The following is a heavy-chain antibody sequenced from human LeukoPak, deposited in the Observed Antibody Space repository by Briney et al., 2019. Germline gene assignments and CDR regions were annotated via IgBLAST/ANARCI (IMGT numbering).Heavy chain of an antibody. CDR3: ARDFNYYDSSGLTFDY. V-gene: IGHV4-38-2*02. CDR2: IYHSGST. CDR1: GYSISSGYY. D-gene: IGHD3-22*01. J-gene: IGHJ4*02. Sequence: SETLSLTCTVSGYSISSGYYWGWIRQPPGKGLEWIGSIYHSGSTYYNPSLKSRVTISVDTSKNQFSLKLSSVTAADTAVYYCARDFNYYDSSGLTFDYWGQGTLVTVSS.